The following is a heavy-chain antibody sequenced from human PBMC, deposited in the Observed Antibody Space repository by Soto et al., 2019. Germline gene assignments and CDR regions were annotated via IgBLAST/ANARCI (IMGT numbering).Heavy chain of an antibody. CDR3: ARMSGSSNYVSNWFDP. Sequence: PTLVNPTETLTLTCTVSGFSLSNARMGVSWIRQPPGKALEWLAHIFSNDEKSYSTSLKSRLTISKDTSKSQVVLTMTNMDPVDTATYYCARMSGSSNYVSNWFDPWGQGTLVTVSS. J-gene: IGHJ5*02. D-gene: IGHD4-4*01. CDR1: GFSLSNARMG. V-gene: IGHV2-26*01. CDR2: IFSNDEK.